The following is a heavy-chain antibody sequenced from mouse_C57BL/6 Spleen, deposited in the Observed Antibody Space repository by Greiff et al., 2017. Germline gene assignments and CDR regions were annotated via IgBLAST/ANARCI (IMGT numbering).Heavy chain of an antibody. Sequence: QVQLQQPGAELVKPGASVKMSCKASGYTFTSYWITWVKQRPGQGLEWIGDIYPGSGSTNYNEKFKSKATLTVDTSSSTAYMQLSSLTSEDSAVYYCARSVMVTRVLNYWGQGTTLTVSS. V-gene: IGHV1-55*01. CDR3: ARSVMVTRVLNY. D-gene: IGHD2-3*01. J-gene: IGHJ2*01. CDR1: GYTFTSYW. CDR2: IYPGSGST.